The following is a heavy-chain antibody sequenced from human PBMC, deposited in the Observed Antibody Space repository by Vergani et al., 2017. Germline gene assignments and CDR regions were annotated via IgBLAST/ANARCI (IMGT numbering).Heavy chain of an antibody. CDR2: ISGSGVSA. CDR1: EFTFSNHA. CDR3: ARGGKGIRMVVPSTHL. J-gene: IGHJ4*02. V-gene: IGHV3-23*01. D-gene: IGHD2-15*01. Sequence: EVQLLESGGGLVQPGGSLRLTCAASEFTFSNHAMNWVRQAPGKGLEWVSGISGSGVSAYYTDSVKGRFTISRDNSKKMMSLQMNSLRVEDTAVYYCARGGKGIRMVVPSTHLWGQGTQVSV.